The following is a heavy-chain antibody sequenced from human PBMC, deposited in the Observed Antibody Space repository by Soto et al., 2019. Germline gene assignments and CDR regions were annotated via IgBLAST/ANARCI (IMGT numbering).Heavy chain of an antibody. J-gene: IGHJ4*02. CDR1: GGSVSSGNYY. V-gene: IGHV4-61*01. D-gene: IGHD3-22*01. CDR3: ARSMHYSDGSNYSPFDY. Sequence: QVQLQESGPGLVKPSETLSLTCTVSGGSVSSGNYYWSWIRQPPGKGLEWIGYFYYTGSTNDNPSPKSRVTISIAASKNQFSLRLSSVTAADTAVYYCARSMHYSDGSNYSPFDYWGPGPLVTVSS. CDR2: FYYTGST.